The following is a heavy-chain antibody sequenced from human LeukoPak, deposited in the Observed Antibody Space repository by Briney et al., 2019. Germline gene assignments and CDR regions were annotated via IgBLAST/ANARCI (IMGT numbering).Heavy chain of an antibody. J-gene: IGHJ4*02. D-gene: IGHD1-26*01. CDR1: GFSPSTGGMC. V-gene: IGHV2-70*11. Sequence: SGPALVKPTQTLTLTCTFSGFSPSTGGMCVSWIRQPPGKALEWLARIDWDDDKYYITSLKTRLTISKDTSKNQVVLTMTNMDPVDTATYYCARMYTGSSGYDYWGQGTLVTVAS. CDR2: IDWDDDK. CDR3: ARMYTGSSGYDY.